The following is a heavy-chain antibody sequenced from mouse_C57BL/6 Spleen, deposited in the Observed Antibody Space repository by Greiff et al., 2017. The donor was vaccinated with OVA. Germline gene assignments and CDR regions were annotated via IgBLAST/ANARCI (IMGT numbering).Heavy chain of an antibody. D-gene: IGHD2-1*01. J-gene: IGHJ3*01. CDR3: ARWDGNYGFAY. CDR1: GYSFTSYY. V-gene: IGHV1-66*01. CDR2: IYPGSGNT. Sequence: QVQLQQSGPELVKPGASVKISCKASGYSFTSYYIHWVKQRPGQGLEWIGWIYPGSGNTKYNEKFKGKATLTAGTSSSTAYMQLSSLTSEDSAVYYCARWDGNYGFAYWGQGTLVTVSA.